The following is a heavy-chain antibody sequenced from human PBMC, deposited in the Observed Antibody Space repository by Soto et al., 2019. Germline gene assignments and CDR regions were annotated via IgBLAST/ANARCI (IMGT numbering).Heavy chain of an antibody. J-gene: IGHJ6*02. CDR2: ISGSGGST. D-gene: IGHD4-17*01. CDR1: GFTFSSYA. V-gene: IGHV3-23*01. Sequence: WWSLRLSCSASGFTFSSYAMSWVRQAPGKGLEWVSAISGSGGSTYYADSVKGRFTISRDNSKNTLYLQMNSLRAEDTAVYYCAKASDPGAPYYYYGMDVWGQGTTVTVSS. CDR3: AKASDPGAPYYYYGMDV.